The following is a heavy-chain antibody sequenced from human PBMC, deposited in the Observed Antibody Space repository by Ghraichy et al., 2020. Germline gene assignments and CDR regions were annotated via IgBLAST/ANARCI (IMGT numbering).Heavy chain of an antibody. CDR1: GFSLSTSGVG. V-gene: IGHV2-5*01. Sequence: SGPTLVKPTQTLTLTCTFSGFSLSTSGVGVGWIRQPPGKALEWLALIYWNDDKRYSPSLKSRLTITKDTSKNQVVLTMTNMDPVDTATYYCAHCPYDYGSTGYYGMDVWGQGTTVTVSS. CDR2: IYWNDDK. D-gene: IGHD3-16*01. CDR3: AHCPYDYGSTGYYGMDV. J-gene: IGHJ6*02.